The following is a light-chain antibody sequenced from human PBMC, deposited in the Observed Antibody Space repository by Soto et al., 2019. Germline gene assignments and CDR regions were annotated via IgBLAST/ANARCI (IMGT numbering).Light chain of an antibody. CDR2: GAS. V-gene: IGKV3-20*01. Sequence: EIVLTQSPGTLSLSPGERATLSCRASQSVSSYLAWYQQKPGQAPRLLIYGASSRATGIPDRFSGSGSGTDFTLTISRLEPEEFAVDYCQQYSISPRTFGQGTKVEIK. CDR1: QSVSSY. CDR3: QQYSISPRT. J-gene: IGKJ1*01.